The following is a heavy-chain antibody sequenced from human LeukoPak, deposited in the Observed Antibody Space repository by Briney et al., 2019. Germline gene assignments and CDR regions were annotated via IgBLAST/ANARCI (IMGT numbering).Heavy chain of an antibody. CDR1: GGSISSYY. Sequence: SEALSLTCTVSGGSISSYYWSWIRQPPGKGLEWIGYIYYSGSTNYNPSLKSRVTISVDTSKNQFSLKLSSVTAADTAVYYCARNCSGGSCFDYWGQGTLVTVSS. J-gene: IGHJ4*02. CDR2: IYYSGST. D-gene: IGHD2-15*01. CDR3: ARNCSGGSCFDY. V-gene: IGHV4-59*01.